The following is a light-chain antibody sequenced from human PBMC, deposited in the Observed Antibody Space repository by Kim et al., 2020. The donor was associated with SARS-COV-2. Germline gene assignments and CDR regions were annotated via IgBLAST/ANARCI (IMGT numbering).Light chain of an antibody. Sequence: SYELTQPPSVSVSPGQTASITCSGDKLGDKYACWYQQKPGQSPVLVIYQDSKRLSGIPERFSGSNSGNTATLTISGTQAMDEADYYCQAWDSSTARAVFGGGTQLTVL. J-gene: IGLJ2*01. CDR1: KLGDKY. CDR2: QDS. V-gene: IGLV3-1*01. CDR3: QAWDSSTARAV.